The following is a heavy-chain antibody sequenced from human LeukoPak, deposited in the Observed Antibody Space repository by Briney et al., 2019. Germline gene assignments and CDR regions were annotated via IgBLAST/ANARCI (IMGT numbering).Heavy chain of an antibody. CDR1: GFTFSSYF. D-gene: IGHD5-12*01. CDR2: ISSSSNYI. Sequence: GGSLRLSCAASGFTFSSYFMGWVRQAPGKGLEWVSSISSSSNYIYYADSVKGRFTISRDNAKNSLYLQMNSLRAEDTAVYYCARGGSRVTTIHMFDYWGQGTLVTVSS. J-gene: IGHJ4*02. CDR3: ARGGSRVTTIHMFDY. V-gene: IGHV3-21*01.